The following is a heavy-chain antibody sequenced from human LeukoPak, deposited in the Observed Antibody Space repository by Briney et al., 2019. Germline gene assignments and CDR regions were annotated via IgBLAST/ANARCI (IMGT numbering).Heavy chain of an antibody. J-gene: IGHJ3*02. CDR1: GGTFSSYA. CDR3: ARGVVPAARGSAFDI. V-gene: IGHV1-69*13. CDR2: IIPIFGTA. Sequence: ASVKVPCKASGGTFSSYAISWVRQAPGQGLEWMGGIIPIFGTANYAQKFQGRVTITADESTSTAYMELSSLRSEDTAVYYCARGVVPAARGSAFDIWGQGTMVTVSS. D-gene: IGHD2-2*01.